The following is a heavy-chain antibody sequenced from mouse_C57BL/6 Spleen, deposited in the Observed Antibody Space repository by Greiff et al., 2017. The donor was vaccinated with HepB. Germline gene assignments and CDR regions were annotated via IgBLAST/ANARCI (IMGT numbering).Heavy chain of an antibody. CDR1: GYAFSSSW. Sequence: VQLQQSGPELVKPGASVKISCKASGYAFSSSWMNWVKQRPGKGLEWIGRIYPGDGDTNYNGKFKGKATLTADKSSSTAYMQLSSLTSEDSAVYFCARPDYGYDLAYWGQGTLVTVSA. J-gene: IGHJ3*01. CDR3: ARPDYGYDLAY. CDR2: IYPGDGDT. D-gene: IGHD2-2*01. V-gene: IGHV1-82*01.